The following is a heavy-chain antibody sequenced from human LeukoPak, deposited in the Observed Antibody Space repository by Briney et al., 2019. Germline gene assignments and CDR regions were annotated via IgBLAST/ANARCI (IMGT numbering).Heavy chain of an antibody. Sequence: NSSETLSLTCAVYGGSFGGYYWSWIRQPPGKGLEWIGEINHSGSTNYNPSLKSRVTISVDTSKNQFSLKLSSVTAADTAVYYCARDLGTSVGWFDPWGQGTLVTVSS. CDR3: ARDLGTSVGWFDP. CDR2: INHSGST. V-gene: IGHV4-34*01. D-gene: IGHD2-2*01. CDR1: GGSFGGYY. J-gene: IGHJ5*02.